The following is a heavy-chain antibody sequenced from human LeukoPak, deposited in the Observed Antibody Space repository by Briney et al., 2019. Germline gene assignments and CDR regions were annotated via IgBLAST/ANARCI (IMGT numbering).Heavy chain of an antibody. CDR2: IYYSGRT. Sequence: PSETLSLICAVSGGSISSSSYYWGGIRQPPGKGLEWIGSIYYSGRTYYNPSLKSRVTISVDTSKNQFSLKLSSVTAADTAVYYCARHSGSHFTDYFDYWGEGPLLTVSS. CDR1: GGSISSSSYY. J-gene: IGHJ4*02. D-gene: IGHD1-26*01. V-gene: IGHV4-39*01. CDR3: ARHSGSHFTDYFDY.